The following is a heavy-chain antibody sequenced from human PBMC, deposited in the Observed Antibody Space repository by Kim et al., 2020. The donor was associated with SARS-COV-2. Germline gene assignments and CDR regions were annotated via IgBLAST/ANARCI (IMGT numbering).Heavy chain of an antibody. J-gene: IGHJ4*02. D-gene: IGHD6-13*01. V-gene: IGHV3-23*01. CDR3: AKNKIKAAAGTLLFDY. CDR2: ISGSGGST. CDR1: GFTFSSYA. Sequence: GGSLRLSCAASGFTFSSYAMSWVRQAPGKGLEWVSAISGSGGSTYYADSVKGRFTISRDNSKNTLYLQMNSLRAEDTAVYYCAKNKIKAAAGTLLFDYWGQGTLVTVSS.